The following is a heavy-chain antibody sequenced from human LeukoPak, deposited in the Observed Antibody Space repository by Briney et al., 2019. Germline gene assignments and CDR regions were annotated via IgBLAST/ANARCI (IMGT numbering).Heavy chain of an antibody. CDR1: GFTFDDYG. CDR2: INWNGGST. D-gene: IGHD7-27*01. J-gene: IGHJ4*02. CDR3: AREAFNWGFDY. V-gene: IGHV3-20*01. Sequence: PGGSLRLSCAASGFTFDDYGMSWVRPAPRKGLGWVSGINWNGGSTGYADSVKGRFPISRANAKNSLSREMNRLRAQAPALYDCAREAFNWGFDYWGEGTLVTVSS.